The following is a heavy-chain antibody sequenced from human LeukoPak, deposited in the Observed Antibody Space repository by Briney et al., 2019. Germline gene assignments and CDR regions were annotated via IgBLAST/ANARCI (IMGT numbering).Heavy chain of an antibody. D-gene: IGHD3-9*01. Sequence: GGSLRLSCAASGFTFSSYEMNWVRQAPGKGLEWVSYISSSGSTIYYADSVKGRFTTSRDNAKNSLYPQMNSLRAKDTAVYYCARDFVDYDILTGYYNGFDYWGQGTLVTVSS. CDR1: GFTFSSYE. J-gene: IGHJ4*02. CDR2: ISSSGSTI. CDR3: ARDFVDYDILTGYYNGFDY. V-gene: IGHV3-48*03.